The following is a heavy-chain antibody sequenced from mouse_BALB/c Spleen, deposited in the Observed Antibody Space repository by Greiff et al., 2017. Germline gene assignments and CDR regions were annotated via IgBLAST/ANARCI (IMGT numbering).Heavy chain of an antibody. J-gene: IGHJ4*01. CDR2: ISSGSSTI. CDR1: GFTFSSFG. V-gene: IGHV5-17*02. D-gene: IGHD1-2*01. CDR3: ARITTAPYYAMDY. Sequence: DVQLQESGGGLVQPGGSRKLSCAASGFTFSSFGIHWVRQAPEKGLEWVAYISSGSSTIYYADTVKGRFTISRDNPKNTLFLQMTSLRSEDTAMYYCARITTAPYYAMDYWGQGTSVTVSS.